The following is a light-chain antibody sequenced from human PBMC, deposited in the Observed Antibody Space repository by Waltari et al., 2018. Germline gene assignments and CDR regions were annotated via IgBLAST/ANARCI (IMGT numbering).Light chain of an antibody. J-gene: IGLJ3*02. CDR3: SSYTSGNTWV. Sequence: QSVLTQPASVSGSSGQSLTISCTGTSSDVGAYNYVSWYPQHPGKAPKIVIYDVRKRPSGVSDRFSGSKSGNTASLTISGLQAEDEADYYCSSYTSGNTWVFGGGTKLTVL. CDR2: DVR. V-gene: IGLV2-14*03. CDR1: SSDVGAYNY.